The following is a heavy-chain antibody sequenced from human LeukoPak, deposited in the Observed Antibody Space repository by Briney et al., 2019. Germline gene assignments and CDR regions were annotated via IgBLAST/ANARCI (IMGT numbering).Heavy chain of an antibody. CDR2: ISPYNGNT. V-gene: IGHV1-18*01. D-gene: IGHD6-19*01. J-gene: IGHJ5*02. Sequence: VASVKVSCKASGYTFGSYGVSWVRQAPGQGLEWMARISPYNGNTNYAQKFQGRVTMTTDTSTSTAYMELRSLRADDTAVYYCARDSASVWPGSSGWSNWFDPWGQGTLVTVSS. CDR3: ARDSASVWPGSSGWSNWFDP. CDR1: GYTFGSYG.